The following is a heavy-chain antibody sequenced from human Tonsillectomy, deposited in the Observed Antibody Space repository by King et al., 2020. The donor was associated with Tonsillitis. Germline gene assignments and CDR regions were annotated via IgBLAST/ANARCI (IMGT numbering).Heavy chain of an antibody. J-gene: IGHJ5*02. V-gene: IGHV4-4*02. CDR2: IYHIGST. Sequence: QLQESGPGLVKPSGTLSLTCAVSGGSISSSNWWSWVRQPPGKGLVWIGEIYHIGSTNCNPSLKRRVTISVDKSKNQFSLKLSSVTAADTAVYYCARDVWSGYYNWFDPWGQGTLVTVSS. D-gene: IGHD3-3*01. CDR1: GGSISSSNW. CDR3: ARDVWSGYYNWFDP.